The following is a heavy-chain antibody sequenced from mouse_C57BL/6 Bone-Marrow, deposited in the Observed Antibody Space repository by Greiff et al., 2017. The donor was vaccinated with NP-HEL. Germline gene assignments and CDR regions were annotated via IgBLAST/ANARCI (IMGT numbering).Heavy chain of an antibody. Sequence: VQLQQSGAELVRPGASVKLSCTASGFNIKDDYMHWVKQRPEQGLEWIGWIDPENGDTAYASKFQGKATITADTSSNTAYLQLSSLTSEDTAVYYCKGYSNVFAYWGQGTLVTVSA. V-gene: IGHV14-4*01. D-gene: IGHD2-5*01. J-gene: IGHJ3*01. CDR2: IDPENGDT. CDR3: KGYSNVFAY. CDR1: GFNIKDDY.